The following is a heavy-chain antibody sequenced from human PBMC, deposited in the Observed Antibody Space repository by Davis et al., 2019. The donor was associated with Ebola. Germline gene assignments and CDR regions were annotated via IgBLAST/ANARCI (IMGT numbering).Heavy chain of an antibody. CDR3: ARGNYGDYIVLYYYNMDV. J-gene: IGHJ6*02. CDR2: MAYRGST. V-gene: IGHV4-59*11. Sequence: SETLSLTCTVSGGSIGSHYWSWIRQSPGKGLEWIGFMAYRGSTNYNPSLKSRVTMSVDTSKNQFSLKLSSVTAADTAVYYCARGNYGDYIVLYYYNMDVWGQGTTVTVSS. CDR1: GGSIGSHY. D-gene: IGHD4-17*01.